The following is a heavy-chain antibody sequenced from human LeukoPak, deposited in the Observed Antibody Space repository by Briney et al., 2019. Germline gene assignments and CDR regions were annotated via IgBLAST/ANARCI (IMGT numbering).Heavy chain of an antibody. D-gene: IGHD5-24*01. CDR3: AKGRDGYSFDY. CDR2: IIGRGGNT. Sequence: LSLTCTVCGGSISPYYWICVRQAPGKGLECFSAIIGRGGNTYYADSVKGRFTISRDNSKNTLYLQLNSLRADDPALYYCAKGRDGYSFDYWGKGTLVTVSS. CDR1: GGSISPYY. V-gene: IGHV3-23*01. J-gene: IGHJ4*02.